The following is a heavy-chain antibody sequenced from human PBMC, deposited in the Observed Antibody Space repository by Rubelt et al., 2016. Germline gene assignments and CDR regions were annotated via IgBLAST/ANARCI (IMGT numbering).Heavy chain of an antibody. CDR3: ARGRRGSSSWLGRDYYGMDV. Sequence: QVQLQQWGAGLLKPSETLSLTCAVYGGSFSGYYWSWIRQPPGKGLEWIGEINHSGSTNYNPSLKSRVTISVDTSKTQVSLKLSSVTAADTAVYYCARGRRGSSSWLGRDYYGMDVWGQGTTVTVSS. J-gene: IGHJ6*02. V-gene: IGHV4-34*01. CDR2: INHSGST. D-gene: IGHD6-13*01. CDR1: GGSFSGYY.